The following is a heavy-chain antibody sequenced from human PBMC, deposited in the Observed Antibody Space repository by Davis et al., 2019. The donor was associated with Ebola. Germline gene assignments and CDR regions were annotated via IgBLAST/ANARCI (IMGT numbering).Heavy chain of an antibody. CDR1: GFTSSSYE. V-gene: IGHV3-48*03. CDR2: ISSSGSTI. CDR3: ARDILRWEAVAGTPDY. Sequence: PGGSLRLSCAASGFTSSSYEMNWVRQAPGKGLEWVSYISSSGSTIYYADSVKGRFTISRDNAKNSLYLQMNSLRAEDTAVYYCARDILRWEAVAGTPDYWGQGTLVTVSS. D-gene: IGHD6-19*01. J-gene: IGHJ4*02.